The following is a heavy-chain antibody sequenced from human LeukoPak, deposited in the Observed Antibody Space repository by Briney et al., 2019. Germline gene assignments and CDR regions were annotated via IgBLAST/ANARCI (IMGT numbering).Heavy chain of an antibody. J-gene: IGHJ3*02. Sequence: GGSLRLSCAASGFTFSSYSMNWVRQAPGKGLEWVSSISSSSTYIHYADSVKGRFTISRDDAKNSVYLQMSSLRAEDTAVYYCLCWGEAFDIWGQGTLVTVSS. CDR3: LCWGEAFDI. V-gene: IGHV3-21*01. CDR1: GFTFSSYS. D-gene: IGHD2-2*01. CDR2: ISSSSTYI.